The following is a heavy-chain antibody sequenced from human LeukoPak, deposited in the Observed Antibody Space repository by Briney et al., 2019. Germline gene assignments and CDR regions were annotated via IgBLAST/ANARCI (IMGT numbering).Heavy chain of an antibody. J-gene: IGHJ5*02. CDR1: GGSISSYY. CDR3: ARHPPYYYDSSGYYYVP. Sequence: SETLSLTCTVSGGSISSYYWSWIRQPPGKGLEWIGYIYYSGSTNYNPSLKSRVTISVDTSRNQFSLKLSSVTAADTAVHYCARHPPYYYDSSGYYYVPWGQGTLVTVSS. V-gene: IGHV4-59*08. D-gene: IGHD3-22*01. CDR2: IYYSGST.